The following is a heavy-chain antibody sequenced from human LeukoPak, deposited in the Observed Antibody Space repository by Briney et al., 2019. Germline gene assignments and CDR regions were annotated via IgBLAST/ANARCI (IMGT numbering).Heavy chain of an antibody. Sequence: PSETLSLTCTVSGGSISSSTYYWGWIRQPPGKGLEWIGSIYYSGITYYNPSLKSRVTISVDTSKNQFSLKLSSVTAADTAVYYCAKFGGSFAFLDYWGQGTLVTVSS. CDR1: GGSISSSTYY. CDR3: AKFGGSFAFLDY. CDR2: IYYSGIT. V-gene: IGHV4-39*07. D-gene: IGHD1-26*01. J-gene: IGHJ4*02.